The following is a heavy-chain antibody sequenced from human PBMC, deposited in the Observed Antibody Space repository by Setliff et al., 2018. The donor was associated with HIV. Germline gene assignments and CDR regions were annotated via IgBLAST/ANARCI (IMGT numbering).Heavy chain of an antibody. D-gene: IGHD6-13*01. CDR2: IYSGGST. J-gene: IGHJ2*01. V-gene: IGHV3-53*01. CDR3: ARDPSRYDSSWYGYFDL. CDR1: GFTVSSNY. Sequence: PGGSLRLSCAASGFTVSSNYMTWVRQAPGKGLDWVSVIYSGGSTYYADSVKGRFTISRDNSKDTLYLQMNSLRAEDTAVYYCARDPSRYDSSWYGYFDLWGRGTLVTVSS.